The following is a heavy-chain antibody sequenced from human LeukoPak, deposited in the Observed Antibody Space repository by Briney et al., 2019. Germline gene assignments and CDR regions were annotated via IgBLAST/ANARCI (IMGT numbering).Heavy chain of an antibody. J-gene: IGHJ6*02. Sequence: KSSETLSLTCAVYGGSFSGYYWSWIRQPPGKGLEWIGEINHSGSTNYNPSLKSRVTISVDTSKNQFSLKLSSVTAADTAVYYCARGHPKGYQLFRKDVHYYYGMDVWGQGTTVTVSS. V-gene: IGHV4-34*01. D-gene: IGHD2-2*01. CDR1: GGSFSGYY. CDR2: INHSGST. CDR3: ARGHPKGYQLFRKDVHYYYGMDV.